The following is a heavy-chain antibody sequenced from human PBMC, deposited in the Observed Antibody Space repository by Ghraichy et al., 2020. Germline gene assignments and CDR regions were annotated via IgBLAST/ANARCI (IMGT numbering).Heavy chain of an antibody. CDR2: INSDGGTT. CDR1: GFSFSTSW. J-gene: IGHJ4*02. Sequence: GESPNISCAASGFSFSTSWMHWVRQAPGKGLVWVSHINSDGGTTNYADSVKGRFTISRDNAKNTLYLQMNSLRAEDTAVYYCARDLERCYDYWGQGTLVNVSS. V-gene: IGHV3-74*01. CDR3: ARDLERCYDY. D-gene: IGHD3-3*01.